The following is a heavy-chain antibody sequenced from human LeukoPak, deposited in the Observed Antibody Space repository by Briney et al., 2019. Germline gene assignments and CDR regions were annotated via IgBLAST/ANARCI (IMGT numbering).Heavy chain of an antibody. CDR2: INPSGGST. Sequence: ASVKVSCKASGYTFTSYYMHWVRQAPGQGLEWMGVINPSGGSTAYAHQFQGRVTMTRDTSTSTVYMEVSSLRSEDTAVYYCARDLVRCSGGSCYPQYYFDYWSQGTLVTVSS. D-gene: IGHD2-15*01. CDR1: GYTFTSYY. V-gene: IGHV1-46*01. CDR3: ARDLVRCSGGSCYPQYYFDY. J-gene: IGHJ4*02.